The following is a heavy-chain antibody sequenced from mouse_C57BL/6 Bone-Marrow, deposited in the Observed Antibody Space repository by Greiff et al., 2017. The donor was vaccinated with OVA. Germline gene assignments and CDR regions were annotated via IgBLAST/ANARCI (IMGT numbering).Heavy chain of an antibody. CDR3: ARRDRGYDYDGGSMDY. CDR1: GFSLSTSGMG. CDR2: IYWDDDK. J-gene: IGHJ4*01. V-gene: IGHV8-12*01. Sequence: ESGPGILQSSQTLSLTCSFSGFSLSTSGMGVSWIRQPSGKGLEWLAHIYWDDDKRYNPSLKSRLTISKDTSRNQVFLKITSVDTADTATYYCARRDRGYDYDGGSMDYWGQGTSVTVSS. D-gene: IGHD2-4*01.